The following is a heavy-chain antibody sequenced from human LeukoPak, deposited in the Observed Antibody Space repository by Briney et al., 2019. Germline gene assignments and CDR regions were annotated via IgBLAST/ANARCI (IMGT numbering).Heavy chain of an antibody. V-gene: IGHV4-59*01. CDR2: IYYSGST. Sequence: SETLSLTCTVSGGSISSYYWSWIRQPPGKGLEWIGYIYYSGSTNYNPSLKSRVTISVDTSKNQFSLKLSSVTAADTAVYYCARDEDYYDSSGYGDLVRFDPWGQGTLVTVSS. D-gene: IGHD3-22*01. CDR1: GGSISSYY. CDR3: ARDEDYYDSSGYGDLVRFDP. J-gene: IGHJ5*02.